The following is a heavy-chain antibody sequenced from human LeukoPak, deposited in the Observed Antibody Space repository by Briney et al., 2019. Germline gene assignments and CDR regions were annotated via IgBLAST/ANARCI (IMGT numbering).Heavy chain of an antibody. CDR2: ISSSGSTI. Sequence: GGSLRLSCAASGFTFSDYYMSWLRQAPGKGLEWVSYISSSGSTIYYADSVKGRFTISRDNAKNSLYLQMNSLRAEDTAVYYCAREIYYYGSGSYYNVWFDPWGQGTLVTVSS. CDR1: GFTFSDYY. V-gene: IGHV3-11*01. D-gene: IGHD3-10*01. J-gene: IGHJ5*02. CDR3: AREIYYYGSGSYYNVWFDP.